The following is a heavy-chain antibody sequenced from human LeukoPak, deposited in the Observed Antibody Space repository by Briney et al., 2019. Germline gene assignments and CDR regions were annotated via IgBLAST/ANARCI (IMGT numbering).Heavy chain of an antibody. CDR2: ISSSSTYI. D-gene: IGHD3-16*01. J-gene: IGHJ4*02. Sequence: GGSLRLSCAASGFTFSVSAMSWVRQAPGKGLEWVSTISSSSTYIYYADSVKGRFTISRDNAENSVYLQMDSLRGDDTAVYYCARDLSLGAPGGFDYWGQGTLVTVSS. CDR3: ARDLSLGAPGGFDY. CDR1: GFTFSVSA. V-gene: IGHV3-21*01.